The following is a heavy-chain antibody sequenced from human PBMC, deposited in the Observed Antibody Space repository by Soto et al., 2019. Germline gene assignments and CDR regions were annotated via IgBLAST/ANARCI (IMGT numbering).Heavy chain of an antibody. J-gene: IGHJ4*02. D-gene: IGHD6-25*01. CDR1: GYTFSSYT. V-gene: IGHV1-69*01. CDR3: ARIGDGNQRPFDY. Sequence: QVRLVQSGAEVKKPGSSVKVSCKASGYTFSSYTINWVRQAPGQGLELMGGIIPVFNSATYAQKFQGRVTITADESTSNAYLELRSLRSEDPAVYYCARIGDGNQRPFDYWGQGTLVTVSS. CDR2: IIPVFNSA.